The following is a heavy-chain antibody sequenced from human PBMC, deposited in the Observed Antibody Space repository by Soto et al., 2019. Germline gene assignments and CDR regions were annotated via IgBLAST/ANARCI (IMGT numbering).Heavy chain of an antibody. Sequence: PSETLSLTCAVSGYSISSGYYWGWIRQPPGKGLEWIGSIYHSGSTYYNPSLKSRVTISVDTSKNQFSLKLSSVTAADTAVYYCARDGILYDSSEMDAFDIWSQGTMVTVSS. V-gene: IGHV4-38-2*02. J-gene: IGHJ3*02. CDR2: IYHSGST. CDR3: ARDGILYDSSEMDAFDI. CDR1: GYSISSGYY. D-gene: IGHD3-22*01.